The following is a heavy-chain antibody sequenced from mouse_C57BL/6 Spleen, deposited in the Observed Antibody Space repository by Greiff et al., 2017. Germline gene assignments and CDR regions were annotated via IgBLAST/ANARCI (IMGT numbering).Heavy chain of an antibody. CDR3: ARNYPGNQAWFAY. V-gene: IGHV2-2*01. CDR2: IWSGGST. CDR1: GFSLTSYG. D-gene: IGHD4-1*01. J-gene: IGHJ3*01. Sequence: VQLQQSGPGLVQPSQSLSITCTVSGFSLTSYGVHWVRQSPGKGLEWLGVIWSGGSTDYNAAFISRLSISKDNSKSHFYFKMNSLQADDTAIYYCARNYPGNQAWFAYWGQGTLVTVSA.